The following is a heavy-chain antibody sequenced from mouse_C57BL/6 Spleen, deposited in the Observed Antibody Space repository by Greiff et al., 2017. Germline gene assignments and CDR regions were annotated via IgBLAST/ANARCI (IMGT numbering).Heavy chain of an antibody. D-gene: IGHD2-4*01. Sequence: QVQLQQSGPGLVAPSQSLSITCTVSGFSLTSYAISWVRQPPGKGLEWLGVIWTGGGTNYNSALKSRLSISKDNSKSQVFLKMNSLQTDDTARYYCARNSDDYDGLVDYWGQGTTLTVSS. CDR1: GFSLTSYA. CDR2: IWTGGGT. J-gene: IGHJ2*01. V-gene: IGHV2-9-1*01. CDR3: ARNSDDYDGLVDY.